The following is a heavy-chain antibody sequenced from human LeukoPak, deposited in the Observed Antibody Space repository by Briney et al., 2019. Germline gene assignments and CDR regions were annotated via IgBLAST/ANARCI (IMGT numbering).Heavy chain of an antibody. CDR1: GYSISSGYY. CDR2: IYHSGST. Sequence: PSETLSLTCTVSGYSISSGYYWGWIRQPPGKGLEWIGSIYHSGSTYYNPSLKSRVTISVDTSKNQFSLKLSSVTAADTAVYYCARGPPYYYDSSGYGNWFDPWGQGTLVTVSS. CDR3: ARGPPYYYDSSGYGNWFDP. J-gene: IGHJ5*02. V-gene: IGHV4-38-2*02. D-gene: IGHD3-22*01.